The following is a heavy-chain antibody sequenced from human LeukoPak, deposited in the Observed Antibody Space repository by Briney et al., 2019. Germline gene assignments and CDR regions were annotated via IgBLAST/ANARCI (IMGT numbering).Heavy chain of an antibody. V-gene: IGHV3-53*01. D-gene: IGHD7-27*01. CDR1: GFAVSSNY. CDR2: IYSGGST. J-gene: IGHJ3*02. CDR3: ARLWGEINAFDI. Sequence: GGSLRLSCAASGFAVSSNYMSWVRQAPGKGLEWVSVIYSGGSTYYADSVKGRFTISRDNSKNTLYLQMNSLRAEDTAVYYCARLWGEINAFDIWGQGTMVTVSS.